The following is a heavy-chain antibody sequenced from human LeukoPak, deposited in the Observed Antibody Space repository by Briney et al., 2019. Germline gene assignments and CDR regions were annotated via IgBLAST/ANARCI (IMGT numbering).Heavy chain of an antibody. Sequence: GESLKISCKGPGYSFTSYWIGWVRQMPGKGLEWMGIIYPGDSDTRYSPSFQGQVTISADKSISTAYLQWSSLKASDTAMYYCARHQGSKYYYYGMDVWGQGTTVTVSS. D-gene: IGHD2-15*01. J-gene: IGHJ6*02. CDR2: IYPGDSDT. CDR3: ARHQGSKYYYYGMDV. V-gene: IGHV5-51*01. CDR1: GYSFTSYW.